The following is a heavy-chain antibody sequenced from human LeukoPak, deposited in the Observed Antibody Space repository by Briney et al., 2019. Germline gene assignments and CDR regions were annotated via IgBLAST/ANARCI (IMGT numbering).Heavy chain of an antibody. CDR1: GFIFSNAW. CDR3: TTEGGWSYYFDY. J-gene: IGHJ4*02. CDR2: FKSKTDGGTT. Sequence: GGSLRLSCAASGFIFSNAWMTWVRQAPGKGLEWVGRFKSKTDGGTTDYAAPVKGRFTISRDDSKNTLYLQMNSLKTEDTAVYYCTTEGGWSYYFDYWGQGTLVTVSS. D-gene: IGHD2-15*01. V-gene: IGHV3-15*01.